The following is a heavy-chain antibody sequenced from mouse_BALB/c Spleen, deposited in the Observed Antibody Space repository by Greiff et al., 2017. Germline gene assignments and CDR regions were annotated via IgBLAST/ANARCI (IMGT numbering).Heavy chain of an antibody. CDR1: GYTFTSYW. J-gene: IGHJ3*01. D-gene: IGHD4-1*02. V-gene: IGHV1S41*01. Sequence: DLVKPGASVKLSCKASGYTFTSYWINWIKQRPGQGLEWIGRIAPGSGSTYYNEMFKGKATLTVDTSSSTAYIQLSSLSSEDSAIYYCATSTGTVGYWGQGTLVTVSA. CDR2: IAPGSGST. CDR3: ATSTGTVGY.